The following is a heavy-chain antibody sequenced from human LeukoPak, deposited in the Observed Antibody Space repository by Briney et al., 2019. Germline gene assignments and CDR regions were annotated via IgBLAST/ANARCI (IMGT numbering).Heavy chain of an antibody. Sequence: GGSLRLSCAASGFTFSSYSMNWVRQASGKGLEWVYYADSVKGRFTISRDNAKNSLYLQMNSLRAEDTAVYYCARVARGVRSSSSYSDYWGQGTLVTVSS. CDR1: GFTFSSYS. CDR3: ARVARGVRSSSSYSDY. D-gene: IGHD6-6*01. V-gene: IGHV3-48*01. J-gene: IGHJ4*02.